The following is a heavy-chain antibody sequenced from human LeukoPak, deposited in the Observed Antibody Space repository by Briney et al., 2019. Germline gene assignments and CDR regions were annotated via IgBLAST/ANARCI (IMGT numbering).Heavy chain of an antibody. CDR1: GFTFSSYD. Sequence: PGGSLRLSCAASGFTFSSYDMHWVRQATGKGLERVSAIGTAGDTYYPGSVKGRFTISRENAKNSLYLQMNSLRAGDTAVYYCARLGYDYDAFDIWGQGTMVTVSS. CDR2: IGTAGDT. J-gene: IGHJ3*02. V-gene: IGHV3-13*01. CDR3: ARLGYDYDAFDI. D-gene: IGHD5-12*01.